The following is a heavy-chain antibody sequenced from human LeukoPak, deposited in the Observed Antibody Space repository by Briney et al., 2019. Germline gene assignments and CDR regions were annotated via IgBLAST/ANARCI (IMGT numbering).Heavy chain of an antibody. J-gene: IGHJ5*02. Sequence: GGSLRLSCAASGFAFSSYAMHWVRQAPGKGLEWVAVISYDGSNKYYADSVKGRFTISRDNSKNTLYLQMNSLRAEDTAVYYCASISSWFDPWGQGTLVTVSS. CDR1: GFAFSSYA. CDR3: ASISSWFDP. D-gene: IGHD3-9*01. CDR2: ISYDGSNK. V-gene: IGHV3-30-3*01.